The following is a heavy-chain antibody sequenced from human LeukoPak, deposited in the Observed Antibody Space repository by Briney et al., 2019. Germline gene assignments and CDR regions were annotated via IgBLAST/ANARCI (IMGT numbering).Heavy chain of an antibody. Sequence: GEPLKISCKGSDSCFTSHWIGWVRQIPGKGLEWMGVIYPGDSDTRYSPSFQGQVTISADKSISTAYLQWNSLKASDTAMYYCARNIQRYCSGGSCYSNWYFDLWGRGTLVTVSS. D-gene: IGHD2-15*01. CDR3: ARNIQRYCSGGSCYSNWYFDL. CDR1: DSCFTSHW. CDR2: IYPGDSDT. V-gene: IGHV5-51*01. J-gene: IGHJ2*01.